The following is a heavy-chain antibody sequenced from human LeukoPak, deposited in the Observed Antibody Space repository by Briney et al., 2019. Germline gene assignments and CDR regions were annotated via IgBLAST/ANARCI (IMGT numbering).Heavy chain of an antibody. V-gene: IGHV4-59*01. CDR1: GGSISSYY. Sequence: SETLSLTCTVSGGSISSYYWSWIRQPPGKGLEWIGYIYYSGSTNYNPSLKSRVTISVDTSKNQFSLKLSSVTAADTAVYYCARDHLPEQWLVRGVAFDIWGQGTMVTVSS. J-gene: IGHJ3*02. CDR3: ARDHLPEQWLVRGVAFDI. D-gene: IGHD6-19*01. CDR2: IYYSGST.